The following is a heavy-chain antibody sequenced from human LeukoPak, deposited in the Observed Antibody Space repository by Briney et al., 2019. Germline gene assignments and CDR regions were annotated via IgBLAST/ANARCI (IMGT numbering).Heavy chain of an antibody. CDR1: GFTFSSYA. J-gene: IGHJ4*02. Sequence: GGSLRLSCAASGFTFSSYAMSWVRQAPGKGLEWDSAISGSGGSTYYADSVKGRFTISRDNSKNTLYLQMNSLRAEDTAVYYCANPSMYYYDSSGYYVNWGQGTLVTVSS. D-gene: IGHD3-22*01. V-gene: IGHV3-23*01. CDR3: ANPSMYYYDSSGYYVN. CDR2: ISGSGGST.